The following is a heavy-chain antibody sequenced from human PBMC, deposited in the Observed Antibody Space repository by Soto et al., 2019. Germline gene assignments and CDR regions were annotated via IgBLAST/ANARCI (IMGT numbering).Heavy chain of an antibody. CDR2: IYHSGST. CDR3: ARFYDILTGYHPHYYYYGMEV. V-gene: IGHV4-4*02. Sequence: SETLSLTCAVSGGSISSSSWWSWVRQPPGKGLEWIGEIYHSGSTNYNPSLKSRVTISVDKSKNQFSLKLSSVTAADTAVYYCARFYDILTGYHPHYYYYGMEVWGQGPTVTVYS. J-gene: IGHJ6*02. D-gene: IGHD3-9*01. CDR1: GGSISSSSW.